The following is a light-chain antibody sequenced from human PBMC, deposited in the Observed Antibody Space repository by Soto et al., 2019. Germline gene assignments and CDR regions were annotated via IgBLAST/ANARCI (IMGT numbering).Light chain of an antibody. CDR2: GAS. CDR1: QTVSSD. Sequence: EIVMTQSPATLSVSPGERATLSCRASQTVSSDLAWYQQKPGQAPRLLIYGASTRATGIPARFSGSGSGTEFTLTISSLQSEDFALYSCQQYYDWPPWTFGQGTKVEIK. V-gene: IGKV3-15*01. CDR3: QQYYDWPPWT. J-gene: IGKJ1*01.